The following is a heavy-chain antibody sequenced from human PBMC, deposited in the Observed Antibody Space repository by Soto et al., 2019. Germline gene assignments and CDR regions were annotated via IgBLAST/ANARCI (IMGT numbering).Heavy chain of an antibody. CDR1: GDSISSHNW. CDR2: IYRTGNT. Sequence: PSETLSLTCAVSGDSISSHNWWSWVRQPPGKGLEWIGDIYRTGNTNYNPSLRSRVTISLDKSKNHFSLELSSVTAADTAVYYCARSSNAVAGKFDYWGQGTLVTVSS. V-gene: IGHV4-4*02. CDR3: ARSSNAVAGKFDY. J-gene: IGHJ4*02. D-gene: IGHD6-19*01.